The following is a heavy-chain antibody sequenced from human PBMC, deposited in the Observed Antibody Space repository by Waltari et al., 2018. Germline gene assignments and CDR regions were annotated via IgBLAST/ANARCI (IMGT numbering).Heavy chain of an antibody. V-gene: IGHV3-7*01. CDR1: GLTFSRVW. CDR3: ASGGHVDY. CDR2: INQDGSEK. Sequence: EVQLVASGGTLVQPGGSLRVSCAVSGLTFSRVWMTWVRQAPGRGLEWVANINQDGSEKHYVDSVKGRFTISRDNAKNSLSLQMNSLRAEDTAVYYCASGGHVDYCGQGTLVTVSS. J-gene: IGHJ4*02.